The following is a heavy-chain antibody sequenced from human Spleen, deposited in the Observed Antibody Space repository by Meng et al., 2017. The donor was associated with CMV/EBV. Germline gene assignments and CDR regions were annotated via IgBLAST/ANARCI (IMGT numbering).Heavy chain of an antibody. CDR3: ARVGERHDPVTGYYRDFFDY. J-gene: IGHJ4*02. Sequence: SETLSLTCTGASFNSYYWTWIRQPPGRGLEWIGCISHSGSSNYNPSLKSRLSISIDTSKNQFSLKLKFVTAADTAVYYCARVGERHDPVTGYYRDFFDYWGQGTLVTVSS. CDR1: ASFNSYY. D-gene: IGHD3-9*01. V-gene: IGHV4-59*01. CDR2: ISHSGSS.